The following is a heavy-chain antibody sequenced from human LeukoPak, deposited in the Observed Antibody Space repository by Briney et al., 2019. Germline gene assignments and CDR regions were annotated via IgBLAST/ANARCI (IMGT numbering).Heavy chain of an antibody. CDR1: GGTFSSYA. Sequence: SVKVSCKASGGTFSSYAISWVRQAPGQGLEWMGGIIPIFGTANYAQKFQGRVTMTRDTSTSTVYMELSSLRSEDTAVYYCARDSGDAPDYWGQGTLVTVSS. J-gene: IGHJ4*02. CDR3: ARDSGDAPDY. CDR2: IIPIFGTA. V-gene: IGHV1-69*05.